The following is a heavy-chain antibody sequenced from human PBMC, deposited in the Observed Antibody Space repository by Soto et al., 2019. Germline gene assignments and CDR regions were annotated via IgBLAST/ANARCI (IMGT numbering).Heavy chain of an antibody. CDR3: ARAPYGVRYFDY. V-gene: IGHV3-11*01. CDR1: GFIFSDYY. Sequence: QVQLVESGGGLVKPGGSLRLSCAASGFIFSDYYMSWIRQAPGKGLEWVSYISSSGRTIYYADSVKGRVTISRDNAKNSLYLQMNSLRAEDTAVYSCARAPYGVRYFDYWGQGTLVTVSS. J-gene: IGHJ4*02. CDR2: ISSSGRTI. D-gene: IGHD4-17*01.